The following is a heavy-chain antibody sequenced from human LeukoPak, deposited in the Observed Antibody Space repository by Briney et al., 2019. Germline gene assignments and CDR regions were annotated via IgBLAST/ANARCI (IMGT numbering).Heavy chain of an antibody. J-gene: IGHJ4*02. Sequence: GASVKVSCKASGYSLTSFYVHWVRQAPGQGPEWMGWINPNNGGTNYARQFQGRVTLTRDTSINTAYMDLTRLTSDDTAVYYCARVEARSSDDSGYPFWGQGTLVTVSS. CDR1: GYSLTSFY. D-gene: IGHD5-12*01. CDR2: INPNNGGT. CDR3: ARVEARSSDDSGYPF. V-gene: IGHV1-2*02.